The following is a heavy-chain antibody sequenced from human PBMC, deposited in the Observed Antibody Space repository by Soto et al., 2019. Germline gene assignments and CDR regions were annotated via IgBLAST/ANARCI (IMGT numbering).Heavy chain of an antibody. Sequence: QVQLVQSGAEVKKPGASVRVSCKASGYTLGDHYLHWVRQAPGQGLEWMGWLNPRSGDTDSAQRFRGRVTMTSDTSINTAYLELNSLRSDDTAVYFCARARLARSHFDNWGQGSLVAVSS. J-gene: IGHJ4*02. D-gene: IGHD3-3*02. CDR2: LNPRSGDT. V-gene: IGHV1-2*02. CDR3: ARARLARSHFDN. CDR1: GYTLGDHY.